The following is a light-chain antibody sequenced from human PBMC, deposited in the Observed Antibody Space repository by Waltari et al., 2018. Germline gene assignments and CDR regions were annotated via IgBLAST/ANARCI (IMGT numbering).Light chain of an antibody. V-gene: IGKV1-16*02. J-gene: IGKJ4*01. CDR1: HGINNY. CDR2: DVS. Sequence: IQMTQSPSSLSASVGDRVTITCRASHGINNYLAWFQQKPGEAPKSLIYDVSNLQSGVPSKFSGSTSGTDFTLTISSLQPEDVATYYYQQYNDYPLTFGGGTKVEIK. CDR3: QQYNDYPLT.